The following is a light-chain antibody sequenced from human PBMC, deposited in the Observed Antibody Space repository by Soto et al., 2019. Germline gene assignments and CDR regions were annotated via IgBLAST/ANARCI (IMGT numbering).Light chain of an antibody. Sequence: EIVLTQSPATLSLSPGERATLSCRASQSVSSYLAWYQQKPGQAPRLLIYGASNRATGIPARFSGSGSGTDFTLTISSLEPEDFAVYYCHDRGKWPRTFGQGTELEIK. CDR2: GAS. V-gene: IGKV3-11*01. CDR1: QSVSSY. CDR3: HDRGKWPRT. J-gene: IGKJ2*01.